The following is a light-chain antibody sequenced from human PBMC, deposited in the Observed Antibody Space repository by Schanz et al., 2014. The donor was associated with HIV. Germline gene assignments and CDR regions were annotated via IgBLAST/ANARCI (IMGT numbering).Light chain of an antibody. J-gene: IGKJ1*01. CDR1: QSVSSN. Sequence: EIVMTQSPATLSVSPGERATLSCRASQSVSSNLAWYQQRPGQAPRLLIYGASSRATGIPDRSSGSGSGTDFTLTISRLEPEDFAVYYCQQYGSSPLFGQGTKVEIK. CDR2: GAS. CDR3: QQYGSSPL. V-gene: IGKV3-20*01.